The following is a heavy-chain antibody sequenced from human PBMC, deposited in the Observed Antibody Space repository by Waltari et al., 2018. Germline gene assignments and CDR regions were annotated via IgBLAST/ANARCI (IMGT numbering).Heavy chain of an antibody. J-gene: IGHJ6*02. CDR1: GCSIRSSSYS. CDR3: AKRIQQNGLDL. V-gene: IGHV4-39*01. Sequence: QLQLQESVPGLVKPSETLSPTCSFPGCSIRSSSYSWSWLRQPPGKGLEWIGSSYYTGTTYYNPSLKSRLTISVDTSKNQFSLKLTSVTAADTAVYYCAKRIQQNGLDLWGQGTTVIVS. D-gene: IGHD1-1*01. CDR2: SYYTGTT.